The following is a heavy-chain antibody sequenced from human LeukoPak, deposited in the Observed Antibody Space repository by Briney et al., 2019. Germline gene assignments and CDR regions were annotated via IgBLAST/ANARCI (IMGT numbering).Heavy chain of an antibody. J-gene: IGHJ4*02. Sequence: TSETLSLTCAVYGGSFSGYYWSWIRQPPGKGLEWIGSIYYSGNTYYNASLKSQVSISIDTSKNQFSLKLTSVTAADTAVYYCARQTGSGLFILPGGQGTLVTVSS. CDR3: ARQTGSGLFILP. CDR2: IYYSGNT. D-gene: IGHD3/OR15-3a*01. V-gene: IGHV4-34*01. CDR1: GGSFSGYY.